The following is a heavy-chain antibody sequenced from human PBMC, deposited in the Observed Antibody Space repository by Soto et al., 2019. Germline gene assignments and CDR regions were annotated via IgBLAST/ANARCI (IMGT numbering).Heavy chain of an antibody. CDR3: ARGQKRGWFGELLDYYYYYMDV. Sequence: ASVKVSCKASGYTFTSYDINWVRQATGQGLEWMGWMNPNSGNTGYAQKFQGRVTMTRNTSISTAYMELSSLRSEDTAVYYCARGQKRGWFGELLDYYYYYMDVWGKGTTVTVSS. J-gene: IGHJ6*03. D-gene: IGHD3-10*01. CDR1: GYTFTSYD. V-gene: IGHV1-8*01. CDR2: MNPNSGNT.